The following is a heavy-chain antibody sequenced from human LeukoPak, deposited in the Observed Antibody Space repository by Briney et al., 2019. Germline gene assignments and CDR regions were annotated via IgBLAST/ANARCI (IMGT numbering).Heavy chain of an antibody. D-gene: IGHD7-27*01. CDR2: IYYSGST. J-gene: IGHJ4*02. Sequence: SETLSLTCTVSGGSISSSSYYWVWIRQPPGKGLNWIASIYYSGSTYYNPSLKSRVTTSVDTSKNQFSLRLSSVTAADTAVYYCASNWGGDEYYFDYWGQGSLVTVSS. CDR1: GGSISSSSYY. V-gene: IGHV4-39*01. CDR3: ASNWGGDEYYFDY.